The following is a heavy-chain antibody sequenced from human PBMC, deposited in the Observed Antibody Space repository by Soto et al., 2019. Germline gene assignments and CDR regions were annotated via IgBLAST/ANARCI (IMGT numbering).Heavy chain of an antibody. CDR1: GGSISSYY. CDR2: IYYSGRT. Sequence: SETLSLTCTVSGGSISSYYWSWIRQPPGRGLEWIGYIYYSGRTNYNPSLKSRVTISVDTSKNQFSLKLNSVTAADTAVYYCARDLWGYCGADCYPLDVWGQGTTVTVSS. D-gene: IGHD2-21*02. V-gene: IGHV4-59*01. CDR3: ARDLWGYCGADCYPLDV. J-gene: IGHJ6*02.